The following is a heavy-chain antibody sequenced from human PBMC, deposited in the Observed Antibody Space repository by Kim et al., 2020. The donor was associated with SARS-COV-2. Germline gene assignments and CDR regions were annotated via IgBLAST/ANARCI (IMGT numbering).Heavy chain of an antibody. CDR1: GFTFSSYW. Sequence: GGSLRLSCAASGFTFSSYWMHWVRQAPGKGLVWVSRINSDGSSTSYADSVKGRFTISRDNAKNTLYLQMNRLRAEDTAVYYCARTPDGDYDDYWGQGTLVTVSS. CDR2: INSDGSST. J-gene: IGHJ4*02. CDR3: ARTPDGDYDDY. D-gene: IGHD4-17*01. V-gene: IGHV3-74*01.